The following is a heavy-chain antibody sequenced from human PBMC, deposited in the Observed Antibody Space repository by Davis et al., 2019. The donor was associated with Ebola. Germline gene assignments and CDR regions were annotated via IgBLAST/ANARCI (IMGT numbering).Heavy chain of an antibody. CDR2: MFQTGYT. Sequence: MPSETLSLTCAVSGGSISSAGYSWNWIRQSPGKGLEWLGYMFQTGYTYYNPSLKSRVTISVDTSKNQFSLKLSSVTAADTAVYYCARETALRLGELSTYYYYGMDVWGKGTTVTVSS. V-gene: IGHV4-30-2*06. D-gene: IGHD3-16*02. CDR3: ARETALRLGELSTYYYYGMDV. J-gene: IGHJ6*04. CDR1: GGSISSAGYS.